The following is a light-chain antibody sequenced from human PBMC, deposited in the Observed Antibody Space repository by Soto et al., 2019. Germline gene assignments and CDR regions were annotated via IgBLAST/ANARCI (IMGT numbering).Light chain of an antibody. J-gene: IGKJ1*01. Sequence: DIVMTQSPDSLAVSLGERATINCKSSQSVLYSSNNNNYLAWYQQKPGQPPKLLIYWASTRESGVPDRFSGSGSGTDFALSISTLQAEDGAVYHCQQYFTSPQTFGQGTKVEIK. CDR3: QQYFTSPQT. CDR1: QSVLYSSNNNNY. CDR2: WAS. V-gene: IGKV4-1*01.